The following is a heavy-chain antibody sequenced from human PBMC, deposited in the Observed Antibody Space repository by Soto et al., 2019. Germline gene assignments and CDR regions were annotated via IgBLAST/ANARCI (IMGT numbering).Heavy chain of an antibody. CDR1: GFAFNNFA. V-gene: IGHV3-30*04. Sequence: AGGSLRLSCTASGFAFNNFAIHWVRQAPGKGLEWVAVISYDGSNKYYADSVKGRFTISRDNSKNTVYLQMNSLRADDTAVYYCARPTSGSPPRNYYYGMDVRGHGTTVTVSS. CDR3: ARPTSGSPPRNYYYGMDV. D-gene: IGHD1-26*01. J-gene: IGHJ6*02. CDR2: ISYDGSNK.